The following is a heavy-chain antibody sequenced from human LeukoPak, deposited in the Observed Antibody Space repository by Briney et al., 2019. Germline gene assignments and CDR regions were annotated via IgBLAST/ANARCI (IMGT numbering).Heavy chain of an antibody. Sequence: SVKVSCKASGGTFCSYAISWVRQAAGQGLEWMGGIIPIFGTANYAQKFQGRVTITADESTSTAYMELSSLRSEDTAVYYCARGQIVVVPAAMGYGWFDPWGQGTLVTVSS. CDR2: IIPIFGTA. V-gene: IGHV1-69*13. J-gene: IGHJ5*02. CDR1: GGTFCSYA. D-gene: IGHD2-2*01. CDR3: ARGQIVVVPAAMGYGWFDP.